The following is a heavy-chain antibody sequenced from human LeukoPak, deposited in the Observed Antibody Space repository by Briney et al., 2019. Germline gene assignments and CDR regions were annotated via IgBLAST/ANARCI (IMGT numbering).Heavy chain of an antibody. J-gene: IGHJ4*02. V-gene: IGHV1-46*01. CDR2: INPSGGST. Sequence: ASVKVSCKASGYTFTGYYMHWVRQAPGQGLEWMGIINPSGGSTSYAQKFQGRVTMTRDTSTSTVYMELSSLRSEDTAVYYCAREPPRSPRIAAAGPIPFDYWGQGTLVTVSS. CDR3: AREPPRSPRIAAAGPIPFDY. D-gene: IGHD6-13*01. CDR1: GYTFTGYY.